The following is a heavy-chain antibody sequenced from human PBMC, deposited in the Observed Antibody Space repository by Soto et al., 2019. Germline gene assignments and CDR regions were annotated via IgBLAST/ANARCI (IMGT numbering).Heavy chain of an antibody. V-gene: IGHV1-18*01. CDR3: ARGGSTWSAEYYQH. CDR1: GYTFTNYG. D-gene: IGHD2-15*01. Sequence: QVQLVQSGAEVKKPGASVKVSCKASGYTFTNYGINWVRQAPGQGPEWMGWISGYNGETNYAQSFHGRATMTTDTSTSTAYMELRSLRSDDTAVYYCARGGSTWSAEYYQHWGQGTLVIVSS. J-gene: IGHJ1*01. CDR2: ISGYNGET.